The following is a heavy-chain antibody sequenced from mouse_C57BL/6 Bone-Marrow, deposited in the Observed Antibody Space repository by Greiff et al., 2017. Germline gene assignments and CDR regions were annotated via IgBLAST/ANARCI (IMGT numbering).Heavy chain of an antibody. CDR1: GYTFTSYG. D-gene: IGHD1-1*01. J-gene: IGHJ3*01. CDR3: ARGGYGSSYAWFAY. CDR2: IYPRSGNT. Sequence: LQESGAELARPGASVKLSCKASGYTFTSYGISWVKQRTGQGLEWIGEIYPRSGNTYYNEKFKGKATLTADKSSSTAYMELRSLTSEDSAVYFWARGGYGSSYAWFAYWGQGTLVTVSA. V-gene: IGHV1-81*01.